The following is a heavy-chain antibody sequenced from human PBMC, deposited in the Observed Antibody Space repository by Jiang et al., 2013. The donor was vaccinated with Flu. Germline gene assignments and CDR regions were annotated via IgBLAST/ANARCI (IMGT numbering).Heavy chain of an antibody. V-gene: IGHV1-46*01. CDR3: ARDQGYGSTVVPGYFDY. D-gene: IGHD2-2*01. J-gene: IGHJ4*02. Sequence: RQAPGQGLEWMGIINPSGGSTSYAQKFQGRVTMTRDTSTSTVYMELSSLRSEDTAVYYCARDQGYGSTVVPGYFDYWGQGTLVTVSS. CDR2: INPSGGST.